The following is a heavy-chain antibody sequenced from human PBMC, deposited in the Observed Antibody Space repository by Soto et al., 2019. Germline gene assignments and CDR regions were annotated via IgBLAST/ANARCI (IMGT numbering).Heavy chain of an antibody. CDR3: ARSLDFWSGSRSWRYYGMDV. V-gene: IGHV1-69*13. CDR1: GGTFSSYA. Sequence: ASVKVSCKASGGTFSSYAISWVRQAPGQGLEWMGGIIPIFGTANYAQKFQGRVTITADESTSTAYMELSSLRSEDTAVYYCARSLDFWSGSRSWRYYGMDVWGQGTTVTVSS. J-gene: IGHJ6*02. D-gene: IGHD3-3*01. CDR2: IIPIFGTA.